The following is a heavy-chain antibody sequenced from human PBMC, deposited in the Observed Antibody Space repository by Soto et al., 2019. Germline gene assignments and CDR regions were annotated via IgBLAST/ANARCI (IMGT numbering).Heavy chain of an antibody. D-gene: IGHD6-13*01. Sequence: EVLLLESGGGLVQPGGSLRLSCAASGFTFAGHAMTWVRQAPGKGLEWVSTINPSGHDTYYADSVKGRFTMSRDNSENTLYLQMNSLRAEDAAVYYCAKDSSNSWYYFDYWGQGTLVTVSS. CDR3: AKDSSNSWYYFDY. CDR1: GFTFAGHA. CDR2: INPSGHDT. J-gene: IGHJ4*02. V-gene: IGHV3-23*01.